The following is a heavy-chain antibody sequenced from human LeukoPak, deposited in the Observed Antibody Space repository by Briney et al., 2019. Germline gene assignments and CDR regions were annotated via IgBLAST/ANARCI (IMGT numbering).Heavy chain of an antibody. Sequence: SVKVSCTASGGTFSSYAISWVRQAPGQGLEWMGGIIPIFGTANYAQKFQGRVTITADESTSTAYMELSSLRSEDTAVYYCARVTSGSHPLGVAFDIWGQGTMVTVSS. D-gene: IGHD1-26*01. J-gene: IGHJ3*02. CDR2: IIPIFGTA. V-gene: IGHV1-69*13. CDR3: ARVTSGSHPLGVAFDI. CDR1: GGTFSSYA.